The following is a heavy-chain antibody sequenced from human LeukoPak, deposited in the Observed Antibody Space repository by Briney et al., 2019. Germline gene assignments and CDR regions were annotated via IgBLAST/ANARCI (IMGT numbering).Heavy chain of an antibody. CDR2: IYYSGST. V-gene: IGHV4-39*01. CDR1: GGSISSSSYY. Sequence: SETLSLTCTVSGGSISSSSYYWGWIRQPPGKGLEWIGSIYYSGSTYYNPSLKSRVTISVDTSKNQFSLKLSSVTAADTAVYYCARIASFYYYYMDVWGKGTTVTISS. J-gene: IGHJ6*03. D-gene: IGHD2-21*01. CDR3: ARIASFYYYYMDV.